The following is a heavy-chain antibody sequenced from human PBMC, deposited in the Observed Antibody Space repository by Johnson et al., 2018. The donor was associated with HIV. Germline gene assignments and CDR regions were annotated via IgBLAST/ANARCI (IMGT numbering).Heavy chain of an antibody. J-gene: IGHJ3*02. CDR3: ARGSGGIVGAQDI. CDR2: ISGSGGST. CDR1: GFTFSTYG. D-gene: IGHD1-26*01. V-gene: IGHV3-NL1*01. Sequence: QVQLVESGGGVVQPGGSLRLSCAASGFTFSTYGMHWVRQAPGKGLEWVSAISGSGGSTYYADSVKGRFTISRDNSKTTLYLQMNSLRADDTAVYYCARGSGGIVGAQDIWGQGTMVTVSS.